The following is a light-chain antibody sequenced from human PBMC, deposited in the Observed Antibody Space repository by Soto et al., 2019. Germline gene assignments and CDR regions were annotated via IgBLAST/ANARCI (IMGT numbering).Light chain of an antibody. Sequence: DIQMTQSPSSLSMSVGDRVTITCRASQNIGTSLNWYQMKLGRAPKLLIYSASTLQSGAPSRFSGGGSGTDFTLTINSLQPEDFATYSCQHSYNAPSTFGQGTMLEIK. CDR3: QHSYNAPST. V-gene: IGKV1-39*01. CDR2: SAS. J-gene: IGKJ2*01. CDR1: QNIGTS.